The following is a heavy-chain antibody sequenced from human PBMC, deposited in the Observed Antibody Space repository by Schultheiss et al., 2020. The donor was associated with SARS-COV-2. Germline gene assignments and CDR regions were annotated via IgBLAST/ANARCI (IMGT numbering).Heavy chain of an antibody. CDR1: GFTFNSYT. D-gene: IGHD2-21*02. J-gene: IGHJ4*02. CDR3: ARDSPSSYCGGDCPPDY. CDR2: ISDSGSST. Sequence: GGSLRLSCAASGFTFNSYTLNWVRQAPGKGLEWLSSISDSGSSTYYADSVKGRFTISRDNAKNSLYLQMNSLRAEDTAVYYCARDSPSSYCGGDCPPDYWGQGTLVTVSS. V-gene: IGHV3-21*01.